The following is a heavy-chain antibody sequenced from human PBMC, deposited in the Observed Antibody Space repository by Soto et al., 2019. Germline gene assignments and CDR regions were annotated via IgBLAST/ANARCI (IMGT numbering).Heavy chain of an antibody. D-gene: IGHD5-18*01. CDR2: IFYSGST. CDR3: ARSVDAAMVSYYFDY. Sequence: QVQLQESGPGLVKPSETLSLTCTVSGGSISGYYWSWIRQRPGKGLQWIGSIFYSGSTNYSPSLKSRVTISVETSKNQFSLRLSSLTAADTAVYYCARSVDAAMVSYYFDYWGQGTLVTVSS. CDR1: GGSISGYY. V-gene: IGHV4-59*01. J-gene: IGHJ4*02.